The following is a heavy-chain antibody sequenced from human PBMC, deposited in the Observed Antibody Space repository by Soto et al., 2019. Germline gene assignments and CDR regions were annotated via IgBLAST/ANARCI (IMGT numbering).Heavy chain of an antibody. V-gene: IGHV1-18*01. CDR3: ARDRHNGNCWDAFDI. CDR1: GYTFTSNG. J-gene: IGHJ3*02. Sequence: QAQLVQSGAEVKKPGASVSISCKASGYTFTSNGFVWVRQAPGHGLEWVGWISPYNGKTEYAKNVQGRVTMTRDTSTSTAYMELRSLRSDDTAVYYCARDRHNGNCWDAFDIWGQGTMVIVSS. CDR2: ISPYNGKT. D-gene: IGHD2-21*01.